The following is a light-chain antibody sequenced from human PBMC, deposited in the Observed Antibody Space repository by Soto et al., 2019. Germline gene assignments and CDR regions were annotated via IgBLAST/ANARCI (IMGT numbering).Light chain of an antibody. J-gene: IGLJ1*01. CDR3: SSYTITSTRL. CDR1: SSDIGAFDL. Sequence: QSALTQPASVSGSPGQSITISCTGSSSDIGAFDLVSWYQQHPGKAPKVLIYDVNVGPSGVSNRFSGSKSGNTASLTISGLQAEDEADYYCSSYTITSTRLFGTGTKVTVL. V-gene: IGLV2-14*01. CDR2: DVN.